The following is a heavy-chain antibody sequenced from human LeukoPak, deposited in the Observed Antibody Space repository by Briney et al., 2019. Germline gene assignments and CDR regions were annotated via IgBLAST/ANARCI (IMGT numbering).Heavy chain of an antibody. Sequence: PGRSLRLSCAASGFTFSSYGIHWVRQAPGKGLEWVAVIWYDGSNRYYADSVKGRFTIPRDNAKNSLYLQMNSLRAEDTALYYCAKGGPCSSTSCYKYYYYYGMDVWGQGTTVTVSS. CDR3: AKGGPCSSTSCYKYYYYYGMDV. CDR1: GFTFSSYG. CDR2: IWYDGSNR. J-gene: IGHJ6*02. V-gene: IGHV3-33*03. D-gene: IGHD2-2*01.